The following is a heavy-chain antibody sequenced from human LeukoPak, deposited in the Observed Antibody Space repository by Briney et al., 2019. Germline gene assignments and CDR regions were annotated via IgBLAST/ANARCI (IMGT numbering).Heavy chain of an antibody. CDR2: IYPGDSDT. D-gene: IGHD3-3*01. Sequence: KPGESLKISCKGSGYSFTSYWIGWVRQMPGKGLEWMGIIYPGDSDTRYSPSFQGQVTISADKSISTAYLQWSSLKASDTAMYYCARGGTGDFWSGYTLPGYFDYWGQGTLVTVSS. CDR3: ARGGTGDFWSGYTLPGYFDY. V-gene: IGHV5-51*03. J-gene: IGHJ4*02. CDR1: GYSFTSYW.